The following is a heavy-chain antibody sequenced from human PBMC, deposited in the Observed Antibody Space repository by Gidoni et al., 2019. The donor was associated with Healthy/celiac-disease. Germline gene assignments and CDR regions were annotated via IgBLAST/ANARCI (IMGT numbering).Heavy chain of an antibody. V-gene: IGHV1-69*01. Sequence: QVQLVQSGAEVKKPGSSVKVSCKASGGTFSSYAISWVRQAPGQGLGWLGGIIPIFGTANYAQKFQGRVTITADESTSTAYLELSSLRSEDTAVYYCASNSNVVRILYYFDYWGQGTLVTVSS. CDR2: IIPIFGTA. J-gene: IGHJ4*02. CDR3: ASNSNVVRILYYFDY. D-gene: IGHD2-15*01. CDR1: GGTFSSYA.